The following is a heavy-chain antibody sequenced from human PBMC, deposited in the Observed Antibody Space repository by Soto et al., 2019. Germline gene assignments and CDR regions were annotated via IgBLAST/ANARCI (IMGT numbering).Heavy chain of an antibody. J-gene: IGHJ4*02. Sequence: EVQLVQSGAEVKKPGESLKISCKGSGYSFTSYWSGGVRQMPGKGLEWMGIIYPGDSDTRYSPSFQGQVTISADKSISTAYLQWSSLKASDTAMYYCAGLNGHSSSWYGHMGYWGQGHLVNVSS. V-gene: IGHV5-51*03. CDR2: IYPGDSDT. CDR1: GYSFTSYW. D-gene: IGHD6-13*01. CDR3: AGLNGHSSSWYGHMGY.